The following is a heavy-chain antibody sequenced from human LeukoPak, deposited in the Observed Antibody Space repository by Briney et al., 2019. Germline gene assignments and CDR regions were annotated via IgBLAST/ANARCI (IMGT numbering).Heavy chain of an antibody. V-gene: IGHV3-74*01. CDR3: AKAEWPQQGMDV. D-gene: IGHD2-8*01. J-gene: IGHJ6*02. Sequence: GGSLRLSCAASGFTFSSYWMHWVRQAPGKGLVWVSRINSDGSSTSYADSVKGRFTISRDNAKNSLYLQMNSLRAEDMALYYCAKAEWPQQGMDVWGQGTTVTVSS. CDR2: INSDGSST. CDR1: GFTFSSYW.